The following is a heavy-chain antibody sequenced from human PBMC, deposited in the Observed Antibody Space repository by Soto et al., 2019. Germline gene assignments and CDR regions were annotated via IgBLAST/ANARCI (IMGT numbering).Heavy chain of an antibody. D-gene: IGHD1-26*01. J-gene: IGHJ4*02. Sequence: EVQLVESGGGLVQPGRSLRLSCAASGFIFDDYGMHWVRQAPGKGLEWVSGISWNSGNIGYADSVKGRFTISRDNAKNSLYLQMNSLRAEDTAFYYCVKMEPKGCWGQGTLVTVSS. CDR2: ISWNSGNI. CDR3: VKMEPKGC. V-gene: IGHV3-9*01. CDR1: GFIFDDYG.